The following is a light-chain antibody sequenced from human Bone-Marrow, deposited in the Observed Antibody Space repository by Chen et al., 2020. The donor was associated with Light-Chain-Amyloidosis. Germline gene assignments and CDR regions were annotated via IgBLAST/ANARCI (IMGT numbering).Light chain of an antibody. CDR3: QVWDRSSDRPV. CDR2: DDS. CDR1: NIGSTS. J-gene: IGLJ3*02. Sequence: SYMLPQPSSVSVAPGQTATIACGGNNIGSTSVHWYQQTPGQAPLLVVYDDSDRPSGIPERLSGSNSGNTATLTISRVEAGDEADYYCQVWDRSSDRPVFGGGTKLTVI. V-gene: IGLV3-21*02.